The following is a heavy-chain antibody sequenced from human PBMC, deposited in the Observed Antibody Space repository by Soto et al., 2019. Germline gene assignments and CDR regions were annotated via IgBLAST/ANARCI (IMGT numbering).Heavy chain of an antibody. CDR2: IWYDGSNK. Sequence: QVQLVESGGGVVQPGRSLRLSCAASGFTFSSYGMHWVRQAPGKGLEWVAVIWYDGSNKYYADSVKGRFTISRDNSKNTLYLQMSSLRAEDTAVYYCARDQAQYYYDSSGYYSSDYYGMDVWGQGTTVTVSS. J-gene: IGHJ6*02. CDR3: ARDQAQYYYDSSGYYSSDYYGMDV. V-gene: IGHV3-33*01. CDR1: GFTFSSYG. D-gene: IGHD3-22*01.